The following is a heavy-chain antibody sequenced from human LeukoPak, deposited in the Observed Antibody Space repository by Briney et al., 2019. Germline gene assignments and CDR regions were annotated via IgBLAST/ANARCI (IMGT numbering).Heavy chain of an antibody. CDR2: INRSGSI. CDR3: ARGAGYSYGYVYYYYMDV. CDR1: GGSISGYC. V-gene: IGHV4-34*01. Sequence: PSETLSLTCTVSGGSISGYCWSWIRQPPGKGLEWIGEINRSGSINYNSSLKSRVTISVDTSKNQFSLKLSSVTAADTAVYYCARGAGYSYGYVYYYYMDVWGKGTTVTVSS. J-gene: IGHJ6*03. D-gene: IGHD5-18*01.